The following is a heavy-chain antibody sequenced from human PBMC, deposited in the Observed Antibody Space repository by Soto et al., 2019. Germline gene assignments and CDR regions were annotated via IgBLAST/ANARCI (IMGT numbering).Heavy chain of an antibody. V-gene: IGHV3-15*07. J-gene: IGHJ4*02. CDR2: IRSKTDGGTI. CDR3: STGYCNGGGGYGVRGFGGY. CDR1: GFTFNNAW. Sequence: EVQLVESGGALVKPGGSLRLSCAASGFTFNNAWMNWVRQAPGKGLEWVGRIRSKTDGGTIDYAAPVKGRFTISRDDSKKTRYLQINSLKPGDPAVNYGSTGYCNGGGGYGVRGFGGYWGQGPLVTVSP. D-gene: IGHD2-8*02.